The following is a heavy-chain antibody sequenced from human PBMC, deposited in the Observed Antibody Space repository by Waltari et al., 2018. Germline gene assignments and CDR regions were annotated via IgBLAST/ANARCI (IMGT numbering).Heavy chain of an antibody. J-gene: IGHJ4*02. Sequence: QVQLVQSGAEVKKPGASVKVSCKASGYPLPSYDINCVRQATGRGLAWMGWMNPNSGNTGYAQKFQGRVTITRNTSISTAYMELSSLRSEDTAVYYCARGVVGAIRPFDYWGQGTLVTVSS. CDR2: MNPNSGNT. V-gene: IGHV1-8*03. D-gene: IGHD1-26*01. CDR1: GYPLPSYD. CDR3: ARGVVGAIRPFDY.